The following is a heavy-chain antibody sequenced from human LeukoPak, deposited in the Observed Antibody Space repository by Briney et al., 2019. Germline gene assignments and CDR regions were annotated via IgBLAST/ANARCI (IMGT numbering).Heavy chain of an antibody. Sequence: GGSLRLSCAASGFTFTIYGMHWVRHAPGEGREWVAVISYDVSDKSYAASVKGRFTISRDNSKNTLYLQMNSLRAEDTAVYYCAKDRSPYSSSWYYFDYWGQGTLVTVSS. J-gene: IGHJ4*02. CDR3: AKDRSPYSSSWYYFDY. V-gene: IGHV3-30*18. CDR2: ISYDVSDK. D-gene: IGHD6-13*01. CDR1: GFTFTIYG.